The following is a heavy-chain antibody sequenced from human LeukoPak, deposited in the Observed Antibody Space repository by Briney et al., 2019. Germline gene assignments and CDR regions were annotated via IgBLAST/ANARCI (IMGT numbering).Heavy chain of an antibody. J-gene: IGHJ6*02. CDR1: GGSISSYY. V-gene: IGHV4-59*06. CDR2: IYYSGST. Sequence: PSETLSLTCTVSGGSISSYYWSWIRQPPGKGLEWIGYIYYSGSTYYNPSLKSRVTISVDTSKNQFSLKLSSVTAADTAVYYCARFPCGGDRYFPTYYYGMDVWGQGTTVTVSS. D-gene: IGHD2-21*02. CDR3: ARFPCGGDRYFPTYYYGMDV.